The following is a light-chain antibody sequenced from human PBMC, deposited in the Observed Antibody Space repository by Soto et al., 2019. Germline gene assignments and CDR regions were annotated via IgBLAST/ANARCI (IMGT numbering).Light chain of an antibody. CDR3: QQRSNWPIT. V-gene: IGKV3-11*01. J-gene: IGKJ5*01. CDR2: DAS. Sequence: EIVLTQSPGTLSLSPVESATLYCRSTRSVSSYLAWYQPKPGQAPRLLIYDASSRPTDIPARFSGSGSGTDFTLTISSLEPEDFALYYCQQRSNWPITCGQGTRLEIK. CDR1: RSVSSY.